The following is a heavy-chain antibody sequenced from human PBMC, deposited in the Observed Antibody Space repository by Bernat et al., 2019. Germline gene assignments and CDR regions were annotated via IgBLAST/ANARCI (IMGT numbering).Heavy chain of an antibody. D-gene: IGHD4-11*01. CDR3: AGTYSNSAY. V-gene: IGHV6-1*01. CDR2: TYYRSRWYI. CDR1: GDTVSSNSAA. J-gene: IGHJ4*02. Sequence: QVQLQQSGPGLVKPSQTLSLTCAISGDTVSSNSAAWNWIRQSPSRGLEWLGRTYYRSRWYIDYPVSMKSRVTINPDTSKNHFSLQLNSVTPEDTAVYYCAGTYSNSAYWGQGTLVTVST.